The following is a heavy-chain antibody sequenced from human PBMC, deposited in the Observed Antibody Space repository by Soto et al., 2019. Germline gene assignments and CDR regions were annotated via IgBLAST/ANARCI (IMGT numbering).Heavy chain of an antibody. J-gene: IGHJ3*02. Sequence: PGGSLRLSCAASGFTFSSYAMHWVRQAPGKGLECVAVISYDGSNKYYADSVKGRFTISRDNSKNTLYLQMNSLRAEDTAVYYCARGRVVVTYRSDAFDIGRQGTMVTVS. CDR3: ARGRVVVTYRSDAFDI. D-gene: IGHD3-22*01. V-gene: IGHV3-30-3*01. CDR2: ISYDGSNK. CDR1: GFTFSSYA.